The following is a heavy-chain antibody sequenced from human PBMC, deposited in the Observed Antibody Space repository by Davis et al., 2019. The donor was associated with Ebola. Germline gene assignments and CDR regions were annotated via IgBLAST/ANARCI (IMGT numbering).Heavy chain of an antibody. V-gene: IGHV4-34*01. CDR1: GGSFSGYY. D-gene: IGHD6-6*01. J-gene: IGHJ4*02. CDR3: ARGRGYSSSKGIDY. CDR2: INHSGST. Sequence: PGGSLRLSCAVYGGSFSGYYWSWIRQPPGKGLEWIGEINHSGSTNYNPSLKSRVTISVDTSKNQFSLKLSSVTAADTAVYYCARGRGYSSSKGIDYWGQGTLVTVSS.